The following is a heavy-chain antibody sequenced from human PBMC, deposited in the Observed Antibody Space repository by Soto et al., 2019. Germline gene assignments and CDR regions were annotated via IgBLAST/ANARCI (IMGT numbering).Heavy chain of an antibody. Sequence: KPSETLSLTCAVSGGSISSGGYSWSWIRQPPGKGLEWIGYIYHSGSTYYNPSLKSRVTISVDRSKNQFSLKLSSVTAADTAVYYCARDGSGRGTGTTSPYYYGMDVWGQGTTVTVSS. CDR1: GGSISSGGYS. CDR3: ARDGSGRGTGTTSPYYYGMDV. D-gene: IGHD1-7*01. CDR2: IYHSGST. J-gene: IGHJ6*02. V-gene: IGHV4-30-2*01.